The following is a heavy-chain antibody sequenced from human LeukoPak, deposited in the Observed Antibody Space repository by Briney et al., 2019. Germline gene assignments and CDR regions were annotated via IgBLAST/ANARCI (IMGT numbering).Heavy chain of an antibody. Sequence: IPSETLSLTCSVSGGSISTSSQYWVWIRQTPGKGLVWIGSLYYAGSTYNNPSLESRVTISIDTSKNQFSLRLTSVTAADTAVYFCARPFYSSGWYGAFDIWGPGTMVTVSS. V-gene: IGHV4-39*01. CDR1: GGSISTSSQY. D-gene: IGHD6-19*01. CDR3: ARPFYSSGWYGAFDI. J-gene: IGHJ3*02. CDR2: LYYAGST.